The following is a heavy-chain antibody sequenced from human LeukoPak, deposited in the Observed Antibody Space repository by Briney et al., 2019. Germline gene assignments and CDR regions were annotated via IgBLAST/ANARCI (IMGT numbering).Heavy chain of an antibody. D-gene: IGHD3-9*01. CDR2: INHSGST. J-gene: IGHJ1*01. CDR3: ARGPDILTGYYIEYSQH. V-gene: IGHV4-34*01. Sequence: SETLSLTCAVYGGSFSGYYWSWIRQPPGKGLEWIGEINHSGSTNYNPSLKSRVTISVDTSKNQFSLKLSSVTAADTAVYYCARGPDILTGYYIEYSQHWGQGTLVTVSS. CDR1: GGSFSGYY.